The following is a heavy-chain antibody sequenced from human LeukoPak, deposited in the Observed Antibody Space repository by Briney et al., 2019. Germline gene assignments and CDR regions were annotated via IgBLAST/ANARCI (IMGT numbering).Heavy chain of an antibody. CDR2: ISSSGSTI. CDR3: ARARSRGDILTGYSAYYYYMDV. V-gene: IGHV3-11*01. Sequence: GGSLRLSCAASGFTFSDYYMSWIRQAPGKGLEWVSYISSSGSTIYYADSVKGRFTISRDNAKNSLYLQMNSLRAEDTAVYYCARARSRGDILTGYSAYYYYMDVWGKGTTVTVSS. J-gene: IGHJ6*03. CDR1: GFTFSDYY. D-gene: IGHD3-9*01.